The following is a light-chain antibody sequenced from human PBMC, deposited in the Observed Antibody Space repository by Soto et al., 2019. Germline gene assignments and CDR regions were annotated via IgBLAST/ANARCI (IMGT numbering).Light chain of an antibody. CDR1: QSVLYSSNNKNY. J-gene: IGKJ1*01. CDR2: WAS. CDR3: QQYGSSPRT. Sequence: DIVMTQSPDSLAVSLGERATINCKSSQSVLYSSNNKNYLAWYQQKPGQPPKLLIYWASTRESGVPDRFSGSGSGTDFTLTISRLEPEDFAVYFCQQYGSSPRTVGQGTKVDIK. V-gene: IGKV4-1*01.